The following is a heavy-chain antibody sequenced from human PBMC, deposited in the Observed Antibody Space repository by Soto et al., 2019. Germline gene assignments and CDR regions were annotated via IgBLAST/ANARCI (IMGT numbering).Heavy chain of an antibody. J-gene: IGHJ5*02. V-gene: IGHV3-30*18. D-gene: IGHD3-22*01. CDR2: ISYDGSNK. Sequence: GGSLRLSCAASGFTFSSYGMHWVRQAPGKGLEWVAVISYDGSNKYYADSVKGRFTISRDNSKNTLYLQMNSLRAEDTAVYYCAEDLYYDSSSLAHWGQGTLVTVSS. CDR3: AEDLYYDSSSLAH. CDR1: GFTFSSYG.